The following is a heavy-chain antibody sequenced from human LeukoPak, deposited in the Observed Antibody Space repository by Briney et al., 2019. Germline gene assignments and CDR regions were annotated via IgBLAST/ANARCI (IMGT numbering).Heavy chain of an antibody. CDR2: IYPGDSDT. J-gene: IGHJ5*02. Sequence: GESLKISCKGSGYSFTSYWIGWVRQMPGKGLEWMGIIYPGDSDTRYSPSFQGQVTISADKSISTAYLQWSSLKASDTAMYYCARIYCSGGSCYSVGWFDPWGQGTLVTVSS. CDR1: GYSFTSYW. CDR3: ARIYCSGGSCYSVGWFDP. D-gene: IGHD2-15*01. V-gene: IGHV5-51*01.